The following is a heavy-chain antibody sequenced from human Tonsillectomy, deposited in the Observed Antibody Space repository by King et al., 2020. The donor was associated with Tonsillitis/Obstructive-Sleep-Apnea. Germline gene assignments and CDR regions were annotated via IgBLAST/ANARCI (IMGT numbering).Heavy chain of an antibody. CDR1: GFTFSSYE. CDR2: ISSSGSTI. CDR3: ARDFGAVAGTDYFDY. Sequence: VQLVESGGGLVQPGGSLRLSCAASGFTFSSYEMNWVRQAPGKGLEWVSYISSSGSTIYYADSVKGRFTISRDNAKNSLYLQMNSLRAEDTAVYYCARDFGAVAGTDYFDYWGQGTLVTVSS. V-gene: IGHV3-48*03. D-gene: IGHD6-19*01. J-gene: IGHJ4*02.